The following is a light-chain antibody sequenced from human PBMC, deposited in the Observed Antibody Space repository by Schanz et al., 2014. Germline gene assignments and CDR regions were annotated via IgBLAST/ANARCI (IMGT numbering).Light chain of an antibody. CDR3: QQRSDWPPL. CDR1: QSVYRY. CDR2: DAF. V-gene: IGKV3-11*01. J-gene: IGKJ5*01. Sequence: EIVLTQSPATLSLFPGERATLSCRASQSVYRYLAWYQQKPGQAPRLLIYDAFNRATGIPARFSGSGSGTDFTLTISSLEPEDFAVYYCQQRSDWPPLFGQGTRLEI.